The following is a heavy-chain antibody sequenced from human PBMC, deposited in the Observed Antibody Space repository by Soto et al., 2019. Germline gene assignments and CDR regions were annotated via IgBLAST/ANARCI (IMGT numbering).Heavy chain of an antibody. V-gene: IGHV1-69*01. D-gene: IGHD1-26*01. CDR3: ARDGGRHSGGIDY. J-gene: IGHJ4*02. CDR2: IIPIFGTA. CDR1: GGTFRSYS. Sequence: QVQLVQSGAELKKPGSSVKVSGKASGGTFRSYSTNWVRQAPGQGLEWMGEIIPIFGTANYAQKFQGRVTITADESTSTAYMELSSLRSEDTAVYYCARDGGRHSGGIDYWGQGTLVTVSS.